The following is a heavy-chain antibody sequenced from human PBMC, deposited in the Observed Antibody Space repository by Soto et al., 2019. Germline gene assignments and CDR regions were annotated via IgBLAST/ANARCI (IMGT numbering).Heavy chain of an antibody. J-gene: IGHJ6*03. CDR1: GDSITSAHYF. D-gene: IGHD2-2*01. CDR3: ARQQYCGSSTCYDSLYYQYMDV. CDR2: IYHSGAT. Sequence: SETLSLTCSFFGDSITSAHYFWGWVRQPPGKGLEWIGSIYHSGATFYDTYLRNQDTFSFDTTNNHFSLRLSSVTAADTAVYFCARQQYCGSSTCYDSLYYQYMDVWGKGTMVT. V-gene: IGHV4-39*01.